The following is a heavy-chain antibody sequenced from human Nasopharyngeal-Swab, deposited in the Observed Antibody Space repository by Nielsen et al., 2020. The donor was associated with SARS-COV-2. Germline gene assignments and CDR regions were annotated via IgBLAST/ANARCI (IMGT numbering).Heavy chain of an antibody. V-gene: IGHV4-34*01. CDR1: GGSFNDYY. J-gene: IGHJ6*02. CDR3: AREGGHYDSRGDFTFYGMDV. Sequence: SETLSLTCAVYGGSFNDYYWSWIRQPPGKGLEWLEEINYRGNDNYNPSLKSRVTISVDTSKNQFSLKLSSVTAADAGLYFCAREGGHYDSRGDFTFYGMDVWGQGTTVTVSS. CDR2: INYRGND. D-gene: IGHD3-22*01.